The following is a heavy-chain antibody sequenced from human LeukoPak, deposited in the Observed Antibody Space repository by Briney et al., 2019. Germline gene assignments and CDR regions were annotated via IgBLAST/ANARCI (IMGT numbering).Heavy chain of an antibody. CDR2: INHSGST. D-gene: IGHD4-11*01. J-gene: IGHJ5*02. CDR3: ASLPKLLGSWFDP. V-gene: IGHV4-34*01. Sequence: PSEALSLTCAVYGGSSSGYYWSWIRQPPGKGLEWIGEINHSGSTNYNPSLKSRVTISVDTSKNQFSPKLSSVTAADTAVYYCASLPKLLGSWFDPWGQGTLVTVSS. CDR1: GGSSSGYY.